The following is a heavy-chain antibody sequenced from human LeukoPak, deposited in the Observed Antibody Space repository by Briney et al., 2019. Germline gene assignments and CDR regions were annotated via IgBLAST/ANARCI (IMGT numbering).Heavy chain of an antibody. CDR1: GGTFSSYG. D-gene: IGHD3-22*01. V-gene: IGHV1-69*13. CDR2: IIPIFGTA. CDR3: ASGVYYDSSGYSFEY. Sequence: ASVKVSCKASGGTFSSYGISWVRQAPGQGLEWMGGIIPIFGTANYAQKFQGRVTITADESTGTAYMELSSLRSEDTAVYYCASGVYYDSSGYSFEYWGQGTLVTVSS. J-gene: IGHJ4*02.